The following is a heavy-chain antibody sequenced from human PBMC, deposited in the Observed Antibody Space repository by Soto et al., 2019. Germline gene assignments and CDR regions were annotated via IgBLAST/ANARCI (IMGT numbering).Heavy chain of an antibody. D-gene: IGHD3-16*02. CDR3: ARARYDTIGFSLDP. CDR1: GASITSHY. Sequence: QVQLQESGPGLVKPSETLSLTCNVSGASITSHYFTWIRQTPGKRLEWLGFIYLGGRINYNPSFKRRVIISLDTSKNQFSVRLSSVTAADTAVYYCARARYDTIGFSLDPWGLGTLVTVSS. V-gene: IGHV4-59*11. J-gene: IGHJ5*02. CDR2: IYLGGRI.